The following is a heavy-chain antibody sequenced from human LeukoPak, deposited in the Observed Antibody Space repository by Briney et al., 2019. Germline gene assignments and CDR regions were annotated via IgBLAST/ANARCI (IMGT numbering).Heavy chain of an antibody. V-gene: IGHV3-11*04. D-gene: IGHD4-17*01. CDR2: VTSSGGHM. CDR3: ARVARYGDYIGGTDY. Sequence: GSLRLSCAASGFIFSDYYMTWIRQAPGKGLEWVSYVTSSGGHMYYADSAKGRFTISRDNAKNSLDLQMNSLRAEDTAVYYCARVARYGDYIGGTDYWGQGVLVTVSS. J-gene: IGHJ4*02. CDR1: GFIFSDYY.